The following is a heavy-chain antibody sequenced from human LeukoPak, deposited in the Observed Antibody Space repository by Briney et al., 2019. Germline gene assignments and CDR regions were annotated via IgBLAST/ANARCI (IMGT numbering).Heavy chain of an antibody. CDR2: INPNSGGT. D-gene: IGHD4-17*01. Sequence: ASVTVSCKASGYTFTGYYMHWVRQAPGQGLEWMGWINPNSGGTNYAQKFQGRVTMTRDTSISTAYMELSRLRSDDTAVYYCASRITGDYGDYFDYWGQGTLVTVSS. J-gene: IGHJ4*02. V-gene: IGHV1-2*02. CDR1: GYTFTGYY. CDR3: ASRITGDYGDYFDY.